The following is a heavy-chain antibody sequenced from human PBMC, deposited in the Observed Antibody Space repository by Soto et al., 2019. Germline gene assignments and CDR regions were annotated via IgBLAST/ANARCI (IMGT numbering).Heavy chain of an antibody. J-gene: IGHJ6*02. V-gene: IGHV4-30-4*01. CDR2: IYYSGST. CDR3: ARGWASGNIYGMDV. Sequence: QVQLQESGPGLVKPSQTLSLTCTVSGGSISSGDYYWSWIRQPPGKGLEWIGYIYYSGSTYYNPSLKSRVTISVNTSKNQFSLKMSSVTAADTAVYYCARGWASGNIYGMDVWGQGTTVTVSS. D-gene: IGHD1-26*01. CDR1: GGSISSGDYY.